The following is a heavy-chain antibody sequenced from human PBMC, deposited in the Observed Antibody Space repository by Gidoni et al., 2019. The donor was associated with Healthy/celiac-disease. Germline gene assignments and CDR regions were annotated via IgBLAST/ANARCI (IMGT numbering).Heavy chain of an antibody. Sequence: QVQLVESGGGVVQPGRSLRLSCAASGFTFSSSAMHWVRQAPGKGLEWVAVISYDGSNKYYADSVKGRFTISRDNSKNTLYLQMNSLRAEDTAVYYCARDPNYGDNGAYYYYYGMDVWGQGTTVTVSS. CDR2: ISYDGSNK. D-gene: IGHD4-17*01. CDR1: GFTFSSSA. V-gene: IGHV3-30*01. J-gene: IGHJ6*02. CDR3: ARDPNYGDNGAYYYYYGMDV.